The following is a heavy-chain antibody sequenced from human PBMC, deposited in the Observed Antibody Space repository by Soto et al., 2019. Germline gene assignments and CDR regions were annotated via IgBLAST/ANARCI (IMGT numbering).Heavy chain of an antibody. D-gene: IGHD6-6*01. CDR1: GYSFTAYF. CDR2: VHPSGGNT. V-gene: IGHV1-46*01. Sequence: ASVKVSCKASGYSFTAYFMHWVRQAPGQGLEWMGIVHPSGGNTNYAQKFQGRVTMTWDTSTTTVYMELNSLRSDDTAVYYCARAPYSSSSFFFDYWGQGTPVTVSS. CDR3: ARAPYSSSSFFFDY. J-gene: IGHJ4*02.